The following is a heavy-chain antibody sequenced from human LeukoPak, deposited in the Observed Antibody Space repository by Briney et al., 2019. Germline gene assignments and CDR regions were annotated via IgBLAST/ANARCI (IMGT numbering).Heavy chain of an antibody. CDR3: VRGWGSMKVITDY. D-gene: IGHD3-22*01. CDR1: GYTFTNYG. J-gene: IGHJ4*02. CDR2: INSKNENT. V-gene: IGHV1-18*01. Sequence: GASVTVSFKASGYTFTNYGISWVRQAPGQGLEWMGRINSKNENTNYEQNFQGRVSMTTDTSTTTSYMEMRILRSDDTAVYYGVRGWGSMKVITDYWGQGTLVTVSS.